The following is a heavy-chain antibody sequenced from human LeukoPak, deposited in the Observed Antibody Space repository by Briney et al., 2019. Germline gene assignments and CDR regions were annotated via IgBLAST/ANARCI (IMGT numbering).Heavy chain of an antibody. CDR1: GGSISSSTYY. J-gene: IGHJ5*02. Sequence: SETLSLTCTVSGGSISSSTYYWGWIRQPPGKGLEWIGSIYYSGSTYYNPSLKSRVTISIDTSKNQFSLKLTTVTAADTAVFYCARSLYSNYLSWFDPWGQGTLVTVSS. D-gene: IGHD4-11*01. CDR3: ARSLYSNYLSWFDP. CDR2: IYYSGST. V-gene: IGHV4-39*01.